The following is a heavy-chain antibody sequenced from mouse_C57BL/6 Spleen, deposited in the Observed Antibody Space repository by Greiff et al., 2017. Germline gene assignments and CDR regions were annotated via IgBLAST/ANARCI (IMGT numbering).Heavy chain of an antibody. Sequence: VQLQQPGAELVMPGASVKLSCKASGYTFTSYWMHWVKQRPGQGLEWIGEIDPSDSYTNYNQKFKGKSTLTVDKSSSTAYMQLSSLTSEDSAVYYCARGDPMAFGYWGQGTTLTVSS. V-gene: IGHV1-69*01. D-gene: IGHD1-1*02. J-gene: IGHJ2*01. CDR1: GYTFTSYW. CDR3: ARGDPMAFGY. CDR2: IDPSDSYT.